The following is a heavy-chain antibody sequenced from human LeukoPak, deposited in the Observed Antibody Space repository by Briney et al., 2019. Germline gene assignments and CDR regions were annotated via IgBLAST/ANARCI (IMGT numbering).Heavy chain of an antibody. CDR2: IYTSGST. V-gene: IGHV4-59*10. CDR3: AREEVIVVVSYFDY. D-gene: IGHD3-22*01. J-gene: IGHJ4*02. Sequence: PSETLSLTCAVYGGSFSGYYWSWIRRPAGKGLEWIGRIYTSGSTNYNPSLKSRVTISVDTSKNQFSLKLSSVTAADTAVYYCAREEVIVVVSYFDYWGQGTLVTVSS. CDR1: GGSFSGYY.